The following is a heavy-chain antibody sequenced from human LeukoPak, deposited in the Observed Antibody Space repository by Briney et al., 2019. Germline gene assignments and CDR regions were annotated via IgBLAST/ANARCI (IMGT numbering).Heavy chain of an antibody. D-gene: IGHD3-10*01. J-gene: IGHJ5*02. CDR1: GGSIS. CDR2: IYYSGST. CDR3: ARVRVYGSGSNENWFDP. V-gene: IGHV4-59*01. Sequence: SETLSLTCTVSGGSISIRQPPGKGLEWIGYIYYSGSTNYNPSLKSRVTISVDTSKNQFSLKLSSVTAADTAVYYCARVRVYGSGSNENWFDPWGQGTLVTVSS.